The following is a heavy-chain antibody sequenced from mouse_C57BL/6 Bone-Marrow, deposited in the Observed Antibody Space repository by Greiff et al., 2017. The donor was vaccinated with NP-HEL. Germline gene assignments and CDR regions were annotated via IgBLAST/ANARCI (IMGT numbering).Heavy chain of an antibody. J-gene: IGHJ4*01. Sequence: QVQLQQPGAELVMPGASVKLSCKASGYTFTSYWMHWVKQRPGQGLEWIGEIDTSDSYTNYNQKFKGKSTLTVDKSSSTAYMQLSSLTSEDSAVYYCAREGDSSGYGYYAMDYWGQGTSVTVSS. CDR3: AREGDSSGYGYYAMDY. CDR2: IDTSDSYT. D-gene: IGHD3-2*02. V-gene: IGHV1-69*01. CDR1: GYTFTSYW.